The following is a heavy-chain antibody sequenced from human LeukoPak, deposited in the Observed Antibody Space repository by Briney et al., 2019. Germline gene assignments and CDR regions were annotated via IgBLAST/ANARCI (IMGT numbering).Heavy chain of an antibody. CDR2: IIGVGAGT. D-gene: IGHD6-19*01. V-gene: IGHV3-23*01. J-gene: IGHJ4*02. CDR3: AKERPRSGWFFDH. CDR1: GVIFSTDS. Sequence: GGSLRLSCAASGVIFSTDSTGWGRQAPGKGLEWVSGIIGVGAGTYYADSVKGRFTISRDNSRNTLYLQMNSLRAEDTAVYYCAKERPRSGWFFDHWGLGTLVTVSS.